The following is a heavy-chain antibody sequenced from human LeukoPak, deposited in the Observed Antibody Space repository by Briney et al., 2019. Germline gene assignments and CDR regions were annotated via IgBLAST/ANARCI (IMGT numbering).Heavy chain of an antibody. CDR3: ARNHYYGPSYYYRVRFDY. D-gene: IGHD3-22*01. Sequence: ASVKVSCKASGYTFTSYAIHWVRQAPGQRLEWMGWINAANGNTKYSREFQGRVTMTSDTSASTAYMELSGLRSDDTAVYYCARNHYYGPSYYYRVRFDYWGQGTLVSVSS. CDR1: GYTFTSYA. J-gene: IGHJ4*02. V-gene: IGHV1-3*01. CDR2: INAANGNT.